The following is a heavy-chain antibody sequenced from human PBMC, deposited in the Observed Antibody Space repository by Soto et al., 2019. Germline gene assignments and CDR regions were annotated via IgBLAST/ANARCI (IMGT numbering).Heavy chain of an antibody. J-gene: IGHJ5*02. D-gene: IGHD2-21*01. Sequence: EVQLVESGGGLVQPGGSLRLSCSASGFTFSSYAMHWVRQAPGKGMEYVSAISINGGSSNGGSTYYADSVKGRFTIAREKSKNTLYAHKSTLMGEDTAVYYRVTGGGNNYCVWFDPGGRGTLVTVSS. V-gene: IGHV3-64D*08. CDR2: ISINGGSSNGGST. CDR3: VTGGGNNYCVWFDP. CDR1: GFTFSSYA.